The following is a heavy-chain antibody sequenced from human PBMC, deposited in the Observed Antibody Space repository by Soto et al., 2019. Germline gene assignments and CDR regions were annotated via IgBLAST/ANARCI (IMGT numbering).Heavy chain of an antibody. CDR2: ISAYNGNT. V-gene: IGHV1-18*01. Sequence: QVQLVQSGAEVKKPGASVKVSCKASGYTFTSYGISWVRQAPGQGLEWMGWISAYNGNTNYAQKLQGRVTMTTDTHMSTANMYVSSQRSDGTAVYYCARDLFNSGYYYPLDYWGQGTLVTVSS. D-gene: IGHD3-22*01. J-gene: IGHJ4*02. CDR1: GYTFTSYG. CDR3: ARDLFNSGYYYPLDY.